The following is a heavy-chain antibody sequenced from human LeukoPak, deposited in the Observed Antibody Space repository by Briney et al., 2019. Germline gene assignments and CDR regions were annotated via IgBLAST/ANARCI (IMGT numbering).Heavy chain of an antibody. CDR1: GYTFTAYY. D-gene: IGHD1-26*01. CDR3: ARPWEITMSERSYNWFDS. V-gene: IGHV1-2*02. Sequence: ASVKLSCKASGYTFTAYYIHWVRQAPGQGLVWMGRINPNSGGTNYAQKFQGRVTMTRDTSISTAYMELSRLRSDDTPVYYCARPWEITMSERSYNWFDSWGQGTLVTVSS. CDR2: INPNSGGT. J-gene: IGHJ5*01.